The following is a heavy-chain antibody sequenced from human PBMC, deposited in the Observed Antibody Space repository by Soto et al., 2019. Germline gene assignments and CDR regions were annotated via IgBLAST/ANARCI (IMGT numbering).Heavy chain of an antibody. V-gene: IGHV3-74*01. J-gene: IGHJ4*02. CDR1: GFTFTNYW. Sequence: EVQLVQSGGGSVQSGGSLRLSCAASGFTFTNYWMHWVRQVPGKGLVWVARIDGIGTGTSYSDSVRGRFTISRDNAEHMLYLQLNSLRAEDTAVYYCTTVFEYWGRGTLVTVSS. CDR2: IDGIGTGT. CDR3: TTVFEY.